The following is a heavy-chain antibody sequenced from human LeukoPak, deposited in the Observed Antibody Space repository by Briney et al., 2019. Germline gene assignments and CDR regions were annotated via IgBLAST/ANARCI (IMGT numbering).Heavy chain of an antibody. J-gene: IGHJ4*02. CDR1: GGSISSYY. Sequence: SETLSLTCTVSGGSISSYYWSWIRQPAGKGLEWIGRIYTSGSTNYNPSLKSRGTMSVDTSKNQFSLKLSSVTAADTAVYYCARDYSSSWYFAYWGQGTLVTVSS. CDR3: ARDYSSSWYFAY. CDR2: IYTSGST. V-gene: IGHV4-4*07. D-gene: IGHD6-13*01.